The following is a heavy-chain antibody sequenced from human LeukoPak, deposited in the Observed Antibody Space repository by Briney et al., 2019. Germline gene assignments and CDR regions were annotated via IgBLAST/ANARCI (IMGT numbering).Heavy chain of an antibody. J-gene: IGHJ4*02. CDR2: ISGSADYT. V-gene: IGHV3-23*01. D-gene: IGHD6-13*01. Sequence: GGSLRLSCAASGFTFASFAMAWVRQAPGKGLEWVSAISGSADYTFYADSVRGRFSFSRDNSKNTLYLQLSSLRAEDTAVYYCARISSPGYFDYWGQGTLVTVSS. CDR1: GFTFASFA. CDR3: ARISSPGYFDY.